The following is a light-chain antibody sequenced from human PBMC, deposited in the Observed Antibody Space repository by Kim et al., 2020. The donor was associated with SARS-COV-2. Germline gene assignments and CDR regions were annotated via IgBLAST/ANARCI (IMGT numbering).Light chain of an antibody. CDR3: SSYTSSSTLI. V-gene: IGLV2-14*03. Sequence: QSALTQPASMSGSPGQSITISCTGTSDDVGVYNYVSWYQQHPGKAPKLMIYDVTNRPSGVSNRFSGSTSGNTASLTISGLQAEDEADYYCSSYTSSSTLIFGGGTQLTVL. CDR2: DVT. CDR1: SDDVGVYNY. J-gene: IGLJ2*01.